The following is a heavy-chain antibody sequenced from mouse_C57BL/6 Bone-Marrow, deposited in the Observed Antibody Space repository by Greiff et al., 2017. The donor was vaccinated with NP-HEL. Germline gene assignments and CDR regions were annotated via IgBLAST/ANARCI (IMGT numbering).Heavy chain of an antibody. CDR2: IYPGDGDT. V-gene: IGHV1-82*01. D-gene: IGHD1-1*01. CDR3: ARSYGSSWGYFDV. Sequence: VQLQQSGPELVKPGASVKISCKASGYAFSSSWMNWVKQRPGKGLEWIGRIYPGDGDTNYNGKFKGKATLTADKSSSTAYMQLSSLTSEDSAVYFCARSYGSSWGYFDVWGTGTTVTVSS. J-gene: IGHJ1*03. CDR1: GYAFSSSW.